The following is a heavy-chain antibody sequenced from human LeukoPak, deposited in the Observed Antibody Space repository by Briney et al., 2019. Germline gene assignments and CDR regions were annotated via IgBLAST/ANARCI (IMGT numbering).Heavy chain of an antibody. J-gene: IGHJ4*02. D-gene: IGHD6-13*01. V-gene: IGHV1-2*02. CDR2: INPNSGGT. Sequence: ASVKVSCKASGYTFTGYYMHWVRQAPGQGLEWMGWINPNSGGTNYAQKFQGRVTMTRDTSISTAYMELSRLRSDDTAVYYCARLDWIAAVYDYWGQGTLVTVSS. CDR1: GYTFTGYY. CDR3: ARLDWIAAVYDY.